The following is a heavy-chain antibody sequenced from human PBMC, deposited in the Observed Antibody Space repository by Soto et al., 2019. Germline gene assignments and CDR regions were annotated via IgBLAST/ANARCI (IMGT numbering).Heavy chain of an antibody. J-gene: IGHJ6*02. CDR1: GFTFSSYG. V-gene: IGHV3-30*18. CDR3: AKDIGEGSSSPGEYYYYYGMDV. CDR2: ISYDGSNK. Sequence: GGSLRLSCAASGFTFSSYGMLWVHQAPGKGLEWEAVISYDGSNKYYEDSVKGRFTISRDNSKNTLYLQMNSLRAEDTAVYYCAKDIGEGSSSPGEYYYYYGMDVWGQGITVTVSS. D-gene: IGHD6-6*01.